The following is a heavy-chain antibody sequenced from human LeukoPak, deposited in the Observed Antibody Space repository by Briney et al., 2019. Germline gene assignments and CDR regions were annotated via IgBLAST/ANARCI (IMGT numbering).Heavy chain of an antibody. J-gene: IGHJ5*02. CDR2: MNPNSGNT. CDR1: GYTFTSYD. D-gene: IGHD6-6*01. CDR3: ARSHLRIAAVESYNWFDP. V-gene: IGHV1-8*03. Sequence: EASVKVSCKASGYTFTSYDINWVRQATGQGLEWMGWMNPNSGNTGYAQKFQGRVTITRNTSISTAYMELSSLRSEDTAVYYCARSHLRIAAVESYNWFDPWGQGTLVTVSS.